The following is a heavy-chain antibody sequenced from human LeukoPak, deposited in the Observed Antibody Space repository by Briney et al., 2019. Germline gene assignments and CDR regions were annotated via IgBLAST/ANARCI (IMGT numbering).Heavy chain of an antibody. CDR3: ARDPYNGSYGDYYYYMDV. CDR1: GFTFDDYA. J-gene: IGHJ6*03. Sequence: GGSLRLSCAASGFTFDDYAMHWVRQAPGKGLEWVSGISWNSGSIGYADSVKGRFTISRDNAKNSLYLQMNSLRAEDTAVYYCARDPYNGSYGDYYYYMDVWGKGTTVTISS. D-gene: IGHD1-26*01. V-gene: IGHV3-9*01. CDR2: ISWNSGSI.